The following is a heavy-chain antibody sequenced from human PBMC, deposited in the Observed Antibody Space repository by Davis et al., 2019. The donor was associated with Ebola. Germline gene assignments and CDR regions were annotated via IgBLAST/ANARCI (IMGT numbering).Heavy chain of an antibody. V-gene: IGHV3-23*01. Sequence: PGGSLRLSCAASGFTFSSYAMSWVRQAPGKGLEWVSAISGSGGSTYYVDSVKGRFTISRDNSKNTLYLQMNSLRAEDTAVYYCARSGVRVRSYYFDYWGQGTLVTVSS. D-gene: IGHD1-26*01. CDR1: GFTFSSYA. J-gene: IGHJ4*02. CDR3: ARSGVRVRSYYFDY. CDR2: ISGSGGST.